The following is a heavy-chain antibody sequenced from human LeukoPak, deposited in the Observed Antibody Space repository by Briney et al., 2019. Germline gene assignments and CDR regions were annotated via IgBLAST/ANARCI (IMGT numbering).Heavy chain of an antibody. CDR3: ARQLERRLDAFDI. J-gene: IGHJ3*02. CDR2: IYYSGST. CDR1: GGSISSYY. D-gene: IGHD1-1*01. Sequence: PSETLSLTRTVSGGSISSYYWSWIRQPPGKGLEWIGYIYYSGSTNYNPSLKSRVTISVDTSKNQFSLKLSSVTAADTAVYYCARQLERRLDAFDIWGQGTMVTVSS. V-gene: IGHV4-59*01.